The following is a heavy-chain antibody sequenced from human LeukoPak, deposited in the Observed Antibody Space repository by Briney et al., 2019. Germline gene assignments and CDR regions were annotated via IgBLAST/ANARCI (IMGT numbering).Heavy chain of an antibody. D-gene: IGHD2-8*01. CDR2: INPNSGVT. V-gene: IGHV1-2*02. CDR3: ARGGVYGNWFDP. Sequence: VASVKVSCKASGYTFTSYGIFWVRQAPGQGLEWMGWINPNSGVTNYAQKFQGRVTMTRDTSITTAYMELSRLGSDDTAVYYCARGGVYGNWFDPWGQGTLVTVSS. J-gene: IGHJ5*02. CDR1: GYTFTSYG.